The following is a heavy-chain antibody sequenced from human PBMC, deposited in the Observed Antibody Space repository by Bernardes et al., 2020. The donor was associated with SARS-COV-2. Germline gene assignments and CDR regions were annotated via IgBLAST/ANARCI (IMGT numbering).Heavy chain of an antibody. CDR3: ARSPPGVGRISIFGVVIGPDSYHYMDV. J-gene: IGHJ6*02. CDR2: ISAYNGNT. Sequence: ASVKVSCKASGYIFKMYGVSWVRQAPGQGLEWMGWISAYNGNTKYAQKLQGRLTMTTDTSTSTAYMEVRGLRSDDTAVYYCARSPPGVGRISIFGVVIGPDSYHYMDVWGHGPTVTVSS. CDR1: GYIFKMYG. V-gene: IGHV1-18*04. D-gene: IGHD3-3*01.